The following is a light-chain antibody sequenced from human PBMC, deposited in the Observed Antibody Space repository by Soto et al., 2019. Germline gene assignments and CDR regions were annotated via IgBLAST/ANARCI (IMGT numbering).Light chain of an antibody. V-gene: IGLV2-14*01. CDR1: NSDVGGYNY. Sequence: QSVLTQPASVSGSPGQSITISCTGTNSDVGGYNYVSWYQQHPGKAPELMIYEVSHRPSGVSNRFPGSKSDNTASLTISGLQAEDEADYYCSSYTSISTLYVFGTGTKLTVL. J-gene: IGLJ1*01. CDR3: SSYTSISTLYV. CDR2: EVS.